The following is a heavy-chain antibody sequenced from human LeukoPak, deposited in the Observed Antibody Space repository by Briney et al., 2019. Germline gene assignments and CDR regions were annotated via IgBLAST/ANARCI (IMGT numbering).Heavy chain of an antibody. CDR1: GFTFSSYA. V-gene: IGHV3-23*01. Sequence: QPGGSLRLSCAASGFTFSSYAMSWVRQAPGKGLEWVSAISGSGGSTYYADSVKGRFTISRDNSKNTLYLQMNSLRAEDTAVYYCANHHGGGRSTDYWGRGTLVTVSS. CDR2: ISGSGGST. D-gene: IGHD2-15*01. CDR3: ANHHGGGRSTDY. J-gene: IGHJ4*02.